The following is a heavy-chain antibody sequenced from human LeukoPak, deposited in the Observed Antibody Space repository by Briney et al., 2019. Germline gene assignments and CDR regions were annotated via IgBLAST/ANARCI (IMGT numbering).Heavy chain of an antibody. D-gene: IGHD2-2*01. Sequence: ASVTVCCKASGGTFSSYTISWVRQAPGQGLEWMGRIIPILGIANYAQKFQGRVTITAAKSTSTAYMELSSLRSEDTAVYYCARGYCSSTSCYRSDYWGQGTLVTVSS. CDR2: IIPILGIA. V-gene: IGHV1-69*02. CDR1: GGTFSSYT. J-gene: IGHJ4*02. CDR3: ARGYCSSTSCYRSDY.